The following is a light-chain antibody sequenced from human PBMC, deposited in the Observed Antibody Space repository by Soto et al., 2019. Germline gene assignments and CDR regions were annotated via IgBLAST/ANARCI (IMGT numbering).Light chain of an antibody. CDR1: QSVNKW. CDR3: QQYNSYSPWT. V-gene: IGKV1-5*01. Sequence: IQMAPFPSSLSASVWDRVTITCPASQSVNKWLAWSQQKPGKVPKLLIFDASTLQTGVPSRFGGGGSGTEFTLTISGLQPDDFATYYCQQYNSYSPWTFGPGTKV. CDR2: DAS. J-gene: IGKJ1*01.